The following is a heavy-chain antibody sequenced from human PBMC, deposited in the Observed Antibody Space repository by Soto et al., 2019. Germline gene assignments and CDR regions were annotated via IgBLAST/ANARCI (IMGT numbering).Heavy chain of an antibody. Sequence: QVQLQESGPGLVKPSQTLSLTCTVSGGSISSGDYYWSWIRQPPEKGLEWIGYIYYSGSTYYNPSLKSRVNISVDSSKNQFSLKLSSVTAADTAVYYCARLTPGYSSGWFIDYWGQGTLVTVSS. V-gene: IGHV4-30-4*01. J-gene: IGHJ4*02. CDR3: ARLTPGYSSGWFIDY. CDR2: IYYSGST. CDR1: GGSISSGDYY. D-gene: IGHD6-19*01.